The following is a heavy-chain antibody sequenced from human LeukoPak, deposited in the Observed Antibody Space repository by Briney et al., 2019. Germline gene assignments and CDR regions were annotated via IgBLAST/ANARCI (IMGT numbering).Heavy chain of an antibody. CDR2: INHSGST. V-gene: IGHV4-34*01. Sequence: PSETLSLTCAVYGGSFSGYYWSWIRQPPGKGLEWIGEINHSGSTNYNPSLKSRVTISVDTSKNQFSLRLSSVTAADTAVYYCARKARSGWFLGYWGQGPLVTVSS. J-gene: IGHJ4*02. CDR1: GGSFSGYY. D-gene: IGHD6-19*01. CDR3: ARKARSGWFLGY.